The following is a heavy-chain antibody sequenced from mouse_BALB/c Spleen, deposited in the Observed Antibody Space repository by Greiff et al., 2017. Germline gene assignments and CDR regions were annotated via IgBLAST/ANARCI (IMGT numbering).Heavy chain of an antibody. CDR1: GFNIKDTY. CDR2: IDPANGNT. CDR3: AKTNWDYFDY. J-gene: IGHJ2*01. Sequence: EVQLQQSGAEIVKPGASVKLSCTASGFNIKDTYMHWVKQRPEQGLEWIGRIDPANGNTKYDPKFQGKATITADTSSNTAYLQLSSLTSEDTAVYYCAKTNWDYFDYWGQGTTLTVSS. V-gene: IGHV14-3*02. D-gene: IGHD4-1*01.